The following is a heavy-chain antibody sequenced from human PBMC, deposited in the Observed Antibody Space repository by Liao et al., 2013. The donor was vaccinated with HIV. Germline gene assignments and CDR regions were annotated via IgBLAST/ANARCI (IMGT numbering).Heavy chain of an antibody. V-gene: IGHV4-30-2*01. CDR3: AREESGLAGDV. Sequence: QLQLQESGSGLVKPSQTLSLTCLVSGDSVSSGDYPFNWIRQAPGKAPEWIGYIYPSGSTRYSPSLKSRVTMSVDTSKNQFSLKLSSVTAADTAVYYCAREESGLAGDVWGKGTTVTVSS. CDR2: IYPSGST. D-gene: IGHD3/OR15-3a*01. CDR1: GDSVSSGDYP. J-gene: IGHJ6*04.